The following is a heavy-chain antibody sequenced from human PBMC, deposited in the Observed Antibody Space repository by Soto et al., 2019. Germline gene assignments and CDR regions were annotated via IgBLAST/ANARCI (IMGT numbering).Heavy chain of an antibody. CDR3: ARERYNSGSSLDY. Sequence: EVQLVDSGGGLVQPGGSLGLSCAASGFTFSSYSMNWVRQAPGKGLEWVSYITSSSSTIYYADSVKGRFTISRDNAKNSLYLQMNSLRAEDTAVYYCARERYNSGSSLDYWGQGTLVTVSS. CDR2: ITSSSSTI. J-gene: IGHJ4*02. D-gene: IGHD6-19*01. V-gene: IGHV3-48*01. CDR1: GFTFSSYS.